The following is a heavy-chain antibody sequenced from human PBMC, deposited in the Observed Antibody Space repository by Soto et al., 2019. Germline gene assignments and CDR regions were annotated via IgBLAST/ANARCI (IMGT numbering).Heavy chain of an antibody. CDR3: ARGRYGEY. J-gene: IGHJ4*02. D-gene: IGHD3-10*01. CDR2: ISAHHGNT. V-gene: IGHV1-18*01. CDR1: GYTFTSYG. Sequence: QVHLVQSGAEVKKPGASVKVSCKASGYTFTSYGITWVRQAPGQGLEWMGWISAHHGNTDYAQKLQGRVIVTRDTSTSTAYMELRSLRSDDTAVYYCARGRYGEYWGQGALVTVYS.